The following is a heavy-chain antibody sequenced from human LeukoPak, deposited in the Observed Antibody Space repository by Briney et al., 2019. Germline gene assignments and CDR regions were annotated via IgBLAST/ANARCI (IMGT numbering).Heavy chain of an antibody. CDR1: GFTFSSYG. V-gene: IGHV3-23*01. D-gene: IGHD3-16*01. Sequence: GGSLRLSCAASGFTFSSYGMSWVRQAPGKGLEWVSAISGSGGSTYYADSVKGRFTISRDNSKNTLYLQMNSLRAEDTALYYCARVLMTSNAFDIWGQGTMVTVSS. CDR2: ISGSGGST. J-gene: IGHJ3*02. CDR3: ARVLMTSNAFDI.